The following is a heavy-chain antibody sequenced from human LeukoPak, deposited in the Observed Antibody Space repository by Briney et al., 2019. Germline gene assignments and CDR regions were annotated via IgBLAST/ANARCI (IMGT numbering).Heavy chain of an antibody. CDR1: GYTFTGYY. V-gene: IGHV1-69*06. CDR3: ARGSYYYGSGSYIPVGN. J-gene: IGHJ4*02. Sequence: SMKVSCKASGYTFTGYYMHWVRQAPGQGLEWMGWINPIFGTANYAQKFQGRVTITADKSTSTAYMELSSLRSEDTAVYYCARGSYYYGSGSYIPVGNWGRGTLVTVSS. D-gene: IGHD3-10*01. CDR2: INPIFGTA.